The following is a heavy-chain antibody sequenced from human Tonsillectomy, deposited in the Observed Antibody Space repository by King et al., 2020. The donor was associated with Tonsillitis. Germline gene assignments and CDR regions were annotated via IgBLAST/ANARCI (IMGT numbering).Heavy chain of an antibody. V-gene: IGHV1-18*01. CDR2: ISAYNGNT. CDR3: ARTVRGSSSFYSYYYMDV. J-gene: IGHJ6*03. D-gene: IGHD6-6*01. Sequence: QLVQSGAEVKKPGASVKVSCKASGYTFTSYGISWVRQAPGQGLEWMGWISAYNGNTNYAQKLQGRVTMTTDTSTSTAYMELRSLRSDDTAVYYCARTVRGSSSFYSYYYMDVWGKGTTVTVSS. CDR1: GYTFTSYG.